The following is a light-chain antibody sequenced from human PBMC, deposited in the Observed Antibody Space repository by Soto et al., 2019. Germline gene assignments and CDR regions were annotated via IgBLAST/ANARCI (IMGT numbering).Light chain of an antibody. V-gene: IGLV2-14*01. CDR3: SSYTRSNYLDVI. CDR2: EVS. J-gene: IGLJ2*01. Sequence: QSALTQPASVSGSPGQSITISCTGTSSDVGGYNYVSWYQQHPGKVPKLMIYEVSNRPSGVSNRFSGSKSGNTASLTISGLQAEDEADYYCSSYTRSNYLDVIFGGGTKLTVL. CDR1: SSDVGGYNY.